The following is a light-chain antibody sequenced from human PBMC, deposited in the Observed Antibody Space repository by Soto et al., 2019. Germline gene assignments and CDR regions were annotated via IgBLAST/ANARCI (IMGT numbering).Light chain of an antibody. Sequence: EIVMTQSPATLSVSPGERATLSCGASQSVSSKLAWYQQKPGQAPRLLIYGASTRATGIPASFSGSGSGTQFTLTISSLKSEDFALYFCQQYDNWHPWTFGHGTKVDIK. V-gene: IGKV3-15*01. CDR1: QSVSSK. CDR3: QQYDNWHPWT. J-gene: IGKJ1*01. CDR2: GAS.